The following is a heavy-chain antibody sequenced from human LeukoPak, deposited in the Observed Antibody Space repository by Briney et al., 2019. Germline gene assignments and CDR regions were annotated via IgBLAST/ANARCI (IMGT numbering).Heavy chain of an antibody. CDR1: GGSISSSNW. J-gene: IGHJ6*02. Sequence: SETLSLTCAVSGGSISSSNWWSWVRQPPGKGLEWIGEIYHSGSTNYNPSLKSRVTISVDTSKNQFSLKLSSVTAADTAVYYCARGWDARPNRRAVTPPDVWGQGTTVTVSS. CDR3: ARGWDARPNRRAVTPPDV. CDR2: IYHSGST. D-gene: IGHD4-17*01. V-gene: IGHV4-4*02.